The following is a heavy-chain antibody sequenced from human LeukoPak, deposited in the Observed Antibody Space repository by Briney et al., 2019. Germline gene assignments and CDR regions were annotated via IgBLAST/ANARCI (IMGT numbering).Heavy chain of an antibody. CDR2: IKQDGSEK. J-gene: IGHJ6*03. CDR3: ARDGPEITMIDADYYYYYYYMDV. Sequence: AGGSLRLSCAASGFTFSSYWMSWVRQAPGKGLEWVANIKQDGSEKYYVDSVKGRFTISRDNAKNSLYLQMNSLRAEDTAVYYCARDGPEITMIDADYYYYYYYMDVWGKGTTVTVSS. CDR1: GFTFSSYW. D-gene: IGHD3-22*01. V-gene: IGHV3-7*01.